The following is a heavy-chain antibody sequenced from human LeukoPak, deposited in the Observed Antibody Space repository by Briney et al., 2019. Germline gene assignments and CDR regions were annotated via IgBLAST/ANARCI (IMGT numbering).Heavy chain of an antibody. D-gene: IGHD3-22*01. CDR3: ARDPKTYYYDSSGRSRGVFDY. Sequence: GGSLRLSCAASGFTFSSYSMNWVRQAPGKGQEWVSSISSSSSYIYYADSVKGRFTISRDNAKNSLYLQMNSLRAEDTAVYYCARDPKTYYYDSSGRSRGVFDYWGQGTLVTVSS. J-gene: IGHJ4*02. V-gene: IGHV3-21*01. CDR1: GFTFSSYS. CDR2: ISSSSSYI.